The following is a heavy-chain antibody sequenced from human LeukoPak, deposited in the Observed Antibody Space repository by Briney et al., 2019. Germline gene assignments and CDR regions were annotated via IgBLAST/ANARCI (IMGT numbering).Heavy chain of an antibody. CDR1: GFTFSSYG. J-gene: IGHJ4*02. D-gene: IGHD3-3*01. CDR3: AKGGAHYDFWSGYTNVY. CDR2: ISYDGSNK. Sequence: GGSLRLSCAASGFTFSSYGMHWVRQAPGKGLDWVSVISYDGSNKYYADSVKGRFTISRDNSKNTLYLQMNSLRAEDTAVYYCAKGGAHYDFWSGYTNVYWGQGTLVTVSS. V-gene: IGHV3-30*18.